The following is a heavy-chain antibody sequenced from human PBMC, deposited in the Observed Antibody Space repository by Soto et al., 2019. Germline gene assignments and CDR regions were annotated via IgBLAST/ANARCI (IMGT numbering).Heavy chain of an antibody. CDR1: GGSFSGYY. D-gene: IGHD4-17*01. CDR2: INHSGIT. J-gene: IGHJ2*01. Sequence: SETLSLTCAVYGGSFSGYYWTWIRQPPGKGLEWIGEINHSGITNFNPSLKSRVSISVDTSKKQFSLKLTSVTAADTAVYYCAAHLKTTVTAYWYFDLWGRGTLVTVSS. V-gene: IGHV4-34*01. CDR3: AAHLKTTVTAYWYFDL.